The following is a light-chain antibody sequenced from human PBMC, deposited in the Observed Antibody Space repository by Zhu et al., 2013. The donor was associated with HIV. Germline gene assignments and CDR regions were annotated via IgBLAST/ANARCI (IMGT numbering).Light chain of an antibody. J-gene: IGKJ2*03. Sequence: DIQMTQSPSSLSASVGDRVTISCRASQNISSYLNWYQQKLGKAPKLLIYAASSLHNGVPSRFSGSGSGTDFTLTISSLQPEDFATYYCQQYNNYLPYSFGQGTRLEI. V-gene: IGKV1-39*01. CDR3: QQYNNYLPYS. CDR1: QNISSY. CDR2: AAS.